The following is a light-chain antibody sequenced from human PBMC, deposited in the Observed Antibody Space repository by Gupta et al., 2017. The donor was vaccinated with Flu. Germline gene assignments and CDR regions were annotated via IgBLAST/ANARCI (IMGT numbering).Light chain of an antibody. V-gene: IGLV2-14*01. CDR1: SSDVGGYNY. CDR3: SSYTDTSTFYV. CDR2: DVT. Sequence: QSALTQPASVSGSPGQSITISCTGTSSDVGGYNYVSWYQQRPGKAPKLMIYDVTNRPSGISDRLSGSKSGNTASLTISGLQAEDETDYYCSSYTDTSTFYVFGTGTKVTVL. J-gene: IGLJ1*01.